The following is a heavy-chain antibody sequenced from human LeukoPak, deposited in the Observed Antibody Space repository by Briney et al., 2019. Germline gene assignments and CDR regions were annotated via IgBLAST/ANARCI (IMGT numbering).Heavy chain of an antibody. J-gene: IGHJ4*02. Sequence: GGSLRLSCAASGFTFSSYAMSWVRQALGKGLEWVSGSGSGGSTHYADSVKGRFTISRDNSKNTLYLQMNSLRAEDTAVYYCAKDFWSGYYPKYWGQGTLVTVSS. V-gene: IGHV3-23*01. CDR2: SGSGGST. CDR3: AKDFWSGYYPKY. CDR1: GFTFSSYA. D-gene: IGHD3-3*01.